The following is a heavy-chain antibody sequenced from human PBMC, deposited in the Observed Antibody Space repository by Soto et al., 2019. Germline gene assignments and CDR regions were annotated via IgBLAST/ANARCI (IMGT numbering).Heavy chain of an antibody. CDR3: ATVTTGYFDL. CDR1: GGSFSGYY. CDR2: INHSGGT. V-gene: IGHV4-34*01. J-gene: IGHJ2*01. Sequence: QVQLQQWGAGLLKPSETLSLTCAVYGGSFSGYYWSWIRQPPGKGLEWIGEINHSGGTNYNPSLKGRVTISVDTAKNQFSLKLSSVTAADTAVYYCATVTTGYFDLWGRGTLVTVSS. D-gene: IGHD2-2*01.